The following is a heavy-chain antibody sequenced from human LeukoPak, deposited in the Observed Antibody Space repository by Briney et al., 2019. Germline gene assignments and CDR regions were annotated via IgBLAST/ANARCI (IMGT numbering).Heavy chain of an antibody. D-gene: IGHD1-26*01. Sequence: PGGSLRLSCAVSGFTVSSNYMSWVRQAPGKGLEWVSVVYSGGGTYYADSVKGRFTISRDNSKNTLYLQMNSLRAEDTAVYYCARGVGSGSRLRAGDYWGQGTLVAVSS. V-gene: IGHV3-53*05. CDR1: GFTVSSNY. J-gene: IGHJ4*02. CDR2: VYSGGGT. CDR3: ARGVGSGSRLRAGDY.